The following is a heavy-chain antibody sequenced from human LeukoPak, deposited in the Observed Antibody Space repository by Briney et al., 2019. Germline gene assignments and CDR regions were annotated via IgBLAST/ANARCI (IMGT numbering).Heavy chain of an antibody. D-gene: IGHD3-16*01. Sequence: SETLSPTCTVSGGSISSSSYYWGWIRQPPGKGLEWIGTIYYSGSTYYAPSLRSRVTMSVDTSKNQFSLKLSSVTAADTAVYYCARELRLVESLGGGYWGQGTLVTVSS. CDR1: GGSISSSSYY. J-gene: IGHJ4*02. CDR3: ARELRLVESLGGGY. CDR2: IYYSGST. V-gene: IGHV4-39*01.